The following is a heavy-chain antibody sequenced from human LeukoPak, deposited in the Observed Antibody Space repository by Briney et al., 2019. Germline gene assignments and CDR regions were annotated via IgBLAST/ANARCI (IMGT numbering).Heavy chain of an antibody. Sequence: GGSLRLSCAASGFTFTDYAMSWVRQAPEKGLEWISTISDNGGETYYADSVKGRFAISRDNSKNTLFLQMNSLRAEDSAVYYCAADRERDPSVYYLVGGQGTLITVSS. V-gene: IGHV3-23*01. CDR2: ISDNGGET. J-gene: IGHJ4*02. CDR3: AADRERDPSVYYLV. D-gene: IGHD3-22*01. CDR1: GFTFTDYA.